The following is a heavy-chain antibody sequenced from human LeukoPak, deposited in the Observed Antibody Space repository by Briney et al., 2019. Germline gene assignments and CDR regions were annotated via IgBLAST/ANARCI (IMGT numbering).Heavy chain of an antibody. D-gene: IGHD3-10*01. CDR2: IYYSGST. CDR1: GGSISSYY. Sequence: PSETLSLTCTVSGGSISSYYWRWIRQPPGKGLEWIGYIYYSGSTNYNPSLKSRVTISIDTSKNQFSLKLGSLTAADTAVYFCARGDMGRGSPMSSLGAFDIWGRGTVVTVSS. V-gene: IGHV4-59*12. CDR3: ARGDMGRGSPMSSLGAFDI. J-gene: IGHJ3*02.